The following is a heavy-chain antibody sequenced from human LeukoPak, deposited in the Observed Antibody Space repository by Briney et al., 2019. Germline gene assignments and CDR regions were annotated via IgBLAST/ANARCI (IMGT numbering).Heavy chain of an antibody. Sequence: SETLSLTCTVSGGSISSSSYYWGWIRQPPGKGLEWIGSIYYSGSTYYNPSLKSRVTISVDTSKNQFSLKLSFVTAADTAVYYCARLPSHAGYSSSWYGGYYFDYWGQGTLVTVSS. CDR1: GGSISSSSYY. V-gene: IGHV4-39*07. CDR2: IYYSGST. CDR3: ARLPSHAGYSSSWYGGYYFDY. D-gene: IGHD6-13*01. J-gene: IGHJ4*02.